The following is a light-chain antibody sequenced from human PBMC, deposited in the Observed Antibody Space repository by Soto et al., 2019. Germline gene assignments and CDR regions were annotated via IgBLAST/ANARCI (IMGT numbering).Light chain of an antibody. Sequence: QSVLTQPASLSGSPGQSITISCTGTISDVGGYDYVPWYQLHPGKAPKLMVFEVNNRPSGVSYRFSGSKSGNTASLTISGLQAEDEADYFCSSYSISTAYLFRTGTKVTVL. CDR1: ISDVGGYDY. CDR3: SSYSISTAYL. V-gene: IGLV2-14*01. J-gene: IGLJ1*01. CDR2: EVN.